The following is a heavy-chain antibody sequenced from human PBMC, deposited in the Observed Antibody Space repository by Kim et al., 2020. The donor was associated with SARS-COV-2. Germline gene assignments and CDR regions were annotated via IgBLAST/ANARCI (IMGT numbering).Heavy chain of an antibody. CDR2: INYSGST. Sequence: SETLSLTCAVYGGSFSGYYWSWIRQPPGKGLECIGEINYSGSTNYNPSLKSRVTISVDTSKNQFSLKLSSVTAAVTAVHYCASSTHCDYFYYLGQGTLVT. V-gene: IGHV4-34*01. CDR1: GGSFSGYY. J-gene: IGHJ4*02. CDR3: ASSTHCDYFYY.